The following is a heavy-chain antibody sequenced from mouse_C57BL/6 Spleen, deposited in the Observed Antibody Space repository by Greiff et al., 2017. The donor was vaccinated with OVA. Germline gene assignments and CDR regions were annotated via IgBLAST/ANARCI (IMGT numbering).Heavy chain of an antibody. CDR3: ARSGYDYDGFDY. D-gene: IGHD2-4*01. J-gene: IGHJ2*01. CDR2: IYPRSGNT. V-gene: IGHV1-81*01. CDR1: GYTFTSYG. Sequence: VQLQQSGAELARPGASVKLSCKASGYTFTSYGISWVKQRTGQGLEWIGEIYPRSGNTYYNEKFKGKATLTADKSSSTAYMELRSLTSEDSAVYFCARSGYDYDGFDYWGQGTTLTVSS.